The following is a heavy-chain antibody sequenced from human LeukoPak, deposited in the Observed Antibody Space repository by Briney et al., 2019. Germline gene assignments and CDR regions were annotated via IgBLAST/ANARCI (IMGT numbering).Heavy chain of an antibody. J-gene: IGHJ6*03. Sequence: ASVKVSCKASGYTFTIYAMNWVRQAPGQGLEWMGWINPNTGNPTYAQGFTGRFVFSLDTSVSTTYLQISSLKAEDTAVYYCARGRSGSYAAYMDVWGKGTTVTVSS. CDR1: GYTFTIYA. CDR3: ARGRSGSYAAYMDV. V-gene: IGHV7-4-1*02. CDR2: INPNTGNP. D-gene: IGHD1-26*01.